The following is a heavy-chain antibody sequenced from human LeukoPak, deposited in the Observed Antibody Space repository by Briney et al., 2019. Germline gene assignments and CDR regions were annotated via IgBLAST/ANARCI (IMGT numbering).Heavy chain of an antibody. J-gene: IGHJ6*02. CDR2: ISAYSGNT. V-gene: IGHV1-18*01. D-gene: IGHD2-15*01. Sequence: EASVNVSFKASGYTFTSYGISWVRQAPGQGGDGMGLISAYSGNTNYAQKLQGRVTMSTATSKSTAYMELRSLRSDDTAVYYCAREGYCSGGSCYGYYYYGMDVWGQGTTVTVSS. CDR3: AREGYCSGGSCYGYYYYGMDV. CDR1: GYTFTSYG.